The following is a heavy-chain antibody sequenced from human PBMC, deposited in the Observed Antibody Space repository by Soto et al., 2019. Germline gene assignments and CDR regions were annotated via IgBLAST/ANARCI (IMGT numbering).Heavy chain of an antibody. CDR3: ARKVLGSTSRPDWWYFDL. CDR2: ISGGGDMA. J-gene: IGHJ2*01. V-gene: IGHV3-23*01. D-gene: IGHD2-2*01. CDR1: GFTFINYA. Sequence: EVQLLESGGGLVQPGGSLRLSCVGSGFTFINYAMNWVRQTPGKGLEWVSTISGGGDMAFHADTVKGRFTISRDNSKNTVNLQMDSLRAGDTAVYYCARKVLGSTSRPDWWYFDLWGRGPLVTVSS.